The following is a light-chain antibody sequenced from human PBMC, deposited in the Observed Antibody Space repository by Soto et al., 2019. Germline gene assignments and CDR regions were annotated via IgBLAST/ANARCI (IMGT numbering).Light chain of an antibody. CDR3: QQFDRFPIT. V-gene: IGKV1-33*01. J-gene: IGKJ5*01. Sequence: DIQMTQSPSSLPAFIGDRVTITCQASQDISTYLNWYQQKPGKAPNLVIYDASNLEIGVPSRFSGSGSGTDFTLTISSLQPEDIATYYCQQFDRFPITFGQGTRLEIK. CDR1: QDISTY. CDR2: DAS.